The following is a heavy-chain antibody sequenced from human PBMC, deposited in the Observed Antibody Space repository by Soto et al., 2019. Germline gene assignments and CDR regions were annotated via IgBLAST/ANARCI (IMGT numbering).Heavy chain of an antibody. J-gene: IGHJ5*02. CDR1: GYSFTSYW. CDR3: ARTITMVRGVHNWFDP. CDR2: IDPSDSYT. V-gene: IGHV5-10-1*01. Sequence: GESLKISCKGSGYSFTSYWISWVRQMPGKGLEWMGRIDPSDSYTNYSPSFQGHVTISADKSISTAYLQWSSLKASDTAMYYCARTITMVRGVHNWFDPWGQGTMVTVS. D-gene: IGHD3-10*01.